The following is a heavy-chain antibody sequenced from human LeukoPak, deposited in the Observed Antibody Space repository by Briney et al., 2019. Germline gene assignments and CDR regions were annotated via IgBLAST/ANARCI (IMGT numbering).Heavy chain of an antibody. CDR3: ARDRDFWSGYVWARGVGYGMDV. J-gene: IGHJ6*02. CDR1: GYTFTSYG. V-gene: IGHV1-18*01. D-gene: IGHD3-3*01. Sequence: ASVKVSCKASGYTFTSYGISWVRQAPGQGLEWMGWISAYNGNTNYAQKLQGRVTMTRDTSTSTVYMELSSLRSEDTAVYYCARDRDFWSGYVWARGVGYGMDVWGQGTTVTVSS. CDR2: ISAYNGNT.